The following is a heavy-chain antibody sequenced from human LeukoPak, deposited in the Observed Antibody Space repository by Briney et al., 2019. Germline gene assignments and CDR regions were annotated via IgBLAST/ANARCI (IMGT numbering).Heavy chain of an antibody. CDR2: IYYRGNT. Sequence: PSQTLSLTCTVSGGSIRNDDYYWSWIRQSPGKGLGWMGYIYYRGNTYYNPSLKSRLTISVDTSKSQFSLKLSSVTAADTAVYFCARFWSGYPQNWLDPWGQGTLVTVSS. D-gene: IGHD3-3*01. CDR1: GGSIRNDDYY. CDR3: ARFWSGYPQNWLDP. J-gene: IGHJ5*02. V-gene: IGHV4-30-4*01.